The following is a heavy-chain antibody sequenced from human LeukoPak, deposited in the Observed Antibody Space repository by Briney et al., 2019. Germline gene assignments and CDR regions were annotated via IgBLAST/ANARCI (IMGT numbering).Heavy chain of an antibody. V-gene: IGHV3-30*18. CDR2: ISYDGSNK. Sequence: PGGSLRLSCAASGFTFSSYGMHWVRQAPGKGLEWVAVISYDGSNKYYADSVKGRFTISRDNSKNTLYLQMNSLRAEDTAVYYCAKQLGYCSDGSCCFPYWGQGTLVTVSS. J-gene: IGHJ4*02. D-gene: IGHD2-15*01. CDR3: AKQLGYCSDGSCCFPY. CDR1: GFTFSSYG.